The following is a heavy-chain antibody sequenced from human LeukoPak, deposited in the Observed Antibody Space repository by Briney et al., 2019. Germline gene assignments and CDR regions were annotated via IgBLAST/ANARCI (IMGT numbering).Heavy chain of an antibody. Sequence: SETLSLTCTVSGGSISSSSYYWGWIRQPPGKGLEWIGSIYYSGSTYYNPSLKSRVTISVDTSKNQFSLKLSSVTAADTAVYYCARIKYYDILTGDYYYYMDVWGKGTTVTISS. D-gene: IGHD3-9*01. CDR2: IYYSGST. V-gene: IGHV4-39*01. CDR3: ARIKYYDILTGDYYYYMDV. CDR1: GGSISSSSYY. J-gene: IGHJ6*03.